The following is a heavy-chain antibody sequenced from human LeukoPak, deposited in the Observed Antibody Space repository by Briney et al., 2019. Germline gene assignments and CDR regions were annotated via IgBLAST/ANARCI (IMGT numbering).Heavy chain of an antibody. J-gene: IGHJ4*02. Sequence: SETLSLTCAVSGGSFSGHYWSWIRQSPGKGLEWIGEINHSGSTNYNPSLKSRVTISVDTSKNQFSLKLSSVTAADTAVYYCARTGYYAQYFDYWGQGTLVTVSS. CDR2: INHSGST. CDR3: ARTGYYAQYFDY. CDR1: GGSFSGHY. V-gene: IGHV4-34*01. D-gene: IGHD3-9*01.